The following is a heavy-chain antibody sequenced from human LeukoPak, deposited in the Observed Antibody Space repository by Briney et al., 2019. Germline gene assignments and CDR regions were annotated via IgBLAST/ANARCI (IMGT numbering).Heavy chain of an antibody. CDR2: IYRSGNT. CDR1: GFTVSSNH. CDR3: ARNRGDNAPYWYFDL. V-gene: IGHV3-53*01. D-gene: IGHD3-10*01. J-gene: IGHJ2*01. Sequence: PGGSLRLSCTASGFTVSSNHMTWVLQAPGKGLEWVSLIYRSGNTYYEDSVKGRFTVSRDISKNTVSLQMNSLKADDTAIYHCARNRGDNAPYWYFDLWGRGTLVTVSS.